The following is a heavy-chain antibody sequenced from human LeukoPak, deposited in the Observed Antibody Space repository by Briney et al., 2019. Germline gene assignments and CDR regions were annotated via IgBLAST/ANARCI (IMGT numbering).Heavy chain of an antibody. CDR1: GFTFSSYA. V-gene: IGHV3-23*01. J-gene: IGHJ5*02. D-gene: IGHD2-2*01. CDR2: ISGSGGST. CDR3: AKDPAAWSSAAIWFDP. Sequence: GGSLRLSCAASGFTFSSYAMSWVRQAPGKGLEWVSAISGSGGSTYYADSVKGRFTISRDNSKNTLYLQMNSLRAEDTAVYYCAKDPAAWSSAAIWFDPWGQGTLVTVSS.